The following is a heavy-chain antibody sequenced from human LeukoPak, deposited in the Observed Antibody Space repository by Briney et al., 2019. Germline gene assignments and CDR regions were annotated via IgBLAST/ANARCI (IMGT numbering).Heavy chain of an antibody. Sequence: GASVKVSCKASGYTFTSYGISWVRQAPGQGLEWMGWISAHNGNTNYAQKLQGRVTMTTDTSTSTAYMELRSLRSDDTAMYYCARGLRGRLSSWSEFDYWGQGTLVTVSS. CDR3: ARGLRGRLSSWSEFDY. V-gene: IGHV1-18*01. D-gene: IGHD6-13*01. J-gene: IGHJ4*02. CDR1: GYTFTSYG. CDR2: ISAHNGNT.